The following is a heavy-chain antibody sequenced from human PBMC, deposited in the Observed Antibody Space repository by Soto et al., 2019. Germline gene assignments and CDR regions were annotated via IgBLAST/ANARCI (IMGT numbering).Heavy chain of an antibody. Sequence: ASVKVSCKASGYTFTSYEINWVRQATDQGFEYLGWMNPNSGNTGYVKKFQGRVTMTRDTSTSTAYMELSSLRSEDTAVYYCASSYYGSGNPKDYYYGMDVWGQGTTVTVSS. CDR2: MNPNSGNT. CDR3: ASSYYGSGNPKDYYYGMDV. J-gene: IGHJ6*02. D-gene: IGHD3-10*01. CDR1: GYTFTSYE. V-gene: IGHV1-8*01.